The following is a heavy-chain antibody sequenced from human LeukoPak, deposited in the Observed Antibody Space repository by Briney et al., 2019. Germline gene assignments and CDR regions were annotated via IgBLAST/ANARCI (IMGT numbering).Heavy chain of an antibody. CDR1: GGSVSSGDHY. J-gene: IGHJ4*02. CDR3: ARISVGATVDY. CDR2: IYYTGGT. Sequence: RPSETLSLTCTVSGGSVSSGDHYWTSIRQPPAKGLLWIGFIYYTGGTNYSHSLKSRVTISVDTAQNQFSLKLSSVTAADTAVYYCARISVGATVDYWGQGTLVTVSS. V-gene: IGHV4-61*08. D-gene: IGHD1-26*01.